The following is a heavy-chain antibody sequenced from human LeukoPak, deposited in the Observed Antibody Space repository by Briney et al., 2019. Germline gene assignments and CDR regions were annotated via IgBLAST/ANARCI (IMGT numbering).Heavy chain of an antibody. D-gene: IGHD2-21*02. CDR1: GYSFSNYW. J-gene: IGHJ4*02. CDR2: IYPGDYET. Sequence: GESLKISCEGSGYSFSNYWIGWVRQMPGKGLEPMGIIYPGDYETRYSPSFQGLVTISVDKSISTAYLQWSSLKASDTAMYYCAIPPGYCGNDCSFDHWGQGTLVTVSS. CDR3: AIPPGYCGNDCSFDH. V-gene: IGHV5-51*01.